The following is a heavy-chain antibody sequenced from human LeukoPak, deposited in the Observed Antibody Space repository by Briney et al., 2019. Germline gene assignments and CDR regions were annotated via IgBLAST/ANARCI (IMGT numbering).Heavy chain of an antibody. D-gene: IGHD2-2*01. Sequence: TGGSLRLSCAASGFTFSSYEMNWVRQAPGKWLEWVSYISSSGSTIYYADSVKGRFTISRDDAKNSLYLQMNSLRAEDTAVYYCAREYCSSTSCYAGFDYWGQGTLVTVSS. V-gene: IGHV3-48*03. J-gene: IGHJ4*02. CDR1: GFTFSSYE. CDR3: AREYCSSTSCYAGFDY. CDR2: ISSSGSTI.